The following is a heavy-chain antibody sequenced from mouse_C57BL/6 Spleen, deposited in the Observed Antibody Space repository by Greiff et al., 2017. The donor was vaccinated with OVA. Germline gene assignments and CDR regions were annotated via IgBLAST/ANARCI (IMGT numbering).Heavy chain of an antibody. D-gene: IGHD1-1*01. V-gene: IGHV1-42*01. CDR1: GYSFTGYY. Sequence: VQLQQSGPELVKPGASVKISCKASGYSFTGYYMNWVKQSPEKSLEWIGEINPSTGGTTYNQKFKAKATLTVDKSSSTAYMQLTSLTSEDSAVYYCARYAYYYGSHYAMDYWGQGTSVTVSS. CDR2: INPSTGGT. CDR3: ARYAYYYGSHYAMDY. J-gene: IGHJ4*01.